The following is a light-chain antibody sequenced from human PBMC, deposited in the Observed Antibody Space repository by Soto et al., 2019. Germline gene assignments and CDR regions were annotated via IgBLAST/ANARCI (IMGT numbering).Light chain of an antibody. Sequence: DIQMTQSPSSLSASVGDRVTITCRASQTISTYLNWYQQNPGKAPKLLIYAASNLQSGVPSRFSCSGYGTDFTLTINSLQPEDFATYYCQHSFNIPYTFGQGTKLEIK. CDR2: AAS. J-gene: IGKJ2*01. V-gene: IGKV1-39*01. CDR3: QHSFNIPYT. CDR1: QTISTY.